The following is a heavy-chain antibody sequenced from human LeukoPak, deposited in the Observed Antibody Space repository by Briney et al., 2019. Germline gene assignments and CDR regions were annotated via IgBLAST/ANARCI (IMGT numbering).Heavy chain of an antibody. Sequence: SETLSLTCAVYGGSFSGYYWSWIRQPPGKGLEWIGEINHSGSTNYNPSLKSRVTISVDTSKNQFSLKLSSVTAADTAVYYCASLGGIGYGAWFDPWSQGTLVTVSS. CDR2: INHSGST. J-gene: IGHJ5*02. CDR3: ASLGGIGYGAWFDP. CDR1: GGSFSGYY. V-gene: IGHV4-34*01. D-gene: IGHD2-15*01.